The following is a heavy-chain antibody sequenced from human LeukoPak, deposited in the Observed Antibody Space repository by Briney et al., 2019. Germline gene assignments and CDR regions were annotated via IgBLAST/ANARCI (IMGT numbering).Heavy chain of an antibody. D-gene: IGHD2-8*01. CDR3: AKDRCSNGIGCYYYYMDV. CDR1: GFTVSSNY. Sequence: GGSLRPSCAASGFTVSSNYMSWVRQAPGKGLEWVSVIYSGGSTYYADSVKGRFTISRDSSKNILYLQMNSLRAEDTAVYYCAKDRCSNGIGCYYYYMDVCGKGTTVTISS. CDR2: IYSGGST. J-gene: IGHJ6*03. V-gene: IGHV3-53*05.